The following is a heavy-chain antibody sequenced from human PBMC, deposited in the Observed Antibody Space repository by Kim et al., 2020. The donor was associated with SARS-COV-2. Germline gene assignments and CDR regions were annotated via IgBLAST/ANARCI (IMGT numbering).Heavy chain of an antibody. CDR1: GFTFSSYS. Sequence: GGSLRLSCAASGFTFSSYSMNWVRQAPGKGLEWVSSISSSSSYIYYADSVKGRFTISRDNAKNSLYLQMNSLRAEDTAVYYCARDTPPRAVVVVAATDGIWGQGTMVTVSS. V-gene: IGHV3-21*01. CDR2: ISSSSSYI. J-gene: IGHJ3*02. D-gene: IGHD2-15*01. CDR3: ARDTPPRAVVVVAATDGI.